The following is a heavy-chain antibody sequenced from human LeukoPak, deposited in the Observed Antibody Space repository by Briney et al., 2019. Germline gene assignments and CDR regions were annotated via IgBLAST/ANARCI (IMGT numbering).Heavy chain of an antibody. J-gene: IGHJ5*02. Sequence: GGSLRLSCAASGFTFSGSAMHWVRQASGKGLEWVGRIRSKANSYATAYAASVKGRFTISRDDSKSTAYLQMNSLKTEDTAVYYCTRLGSSGWYNWFDPWGQGTLVTVSS. CDR2: IRSKANSYAT. D-gene: IGHD6-19*01. V-gene: IGHV3-73*01. CDR3: TRLGSSGWYNWFDP. CDR1: GFTFSGSA.